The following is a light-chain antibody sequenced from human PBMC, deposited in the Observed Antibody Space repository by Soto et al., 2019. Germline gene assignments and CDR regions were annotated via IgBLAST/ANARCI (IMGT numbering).Light chain of an antibody. Sequence: QSVLTQPDSVSGSPGQSITISCTGTSTDVGRYNYVSWYQQHPGKAPKLMVYDVSNRPSWVSNRFSGSKSGITASLTISGLQAEDEADYYCTSYTSDSTYVFGTGTKVTVL. CDR2: DVS. V-gene: IGLV2-14*01. CDR1: STDVGRYNY. J-gene: IGLJ1*01. CDR3: TSYTSDSTYV.